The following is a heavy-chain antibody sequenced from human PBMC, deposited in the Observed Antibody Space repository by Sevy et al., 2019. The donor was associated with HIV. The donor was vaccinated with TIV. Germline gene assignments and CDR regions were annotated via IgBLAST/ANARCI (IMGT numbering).Heavy chain of an antibody. CDR1: GFTFSSYA. D-gene: IGHD6-13*01. CDR3: AKGGRGQQQLVNWFDP. Sequence: GGSLRLSCAASGFTFSSYAMSWVRQAPGKGLEWVSAISGSGGSTYYADSVKGRFTISRDNSKNPLYLQMNSLRAEDTAVYYCAKGGRGQQQLVNWFDPWGQGTLVTVSS. CDR2: ISGSGGST. V-gene: IGHV3-23*01. J-gene: IGHJ5*02.